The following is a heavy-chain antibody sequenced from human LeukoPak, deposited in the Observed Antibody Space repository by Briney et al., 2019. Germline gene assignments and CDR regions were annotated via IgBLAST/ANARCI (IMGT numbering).Heavy chain of an antibody. J-gene: IGHJ6*02. Sequence: SSETLSLTCTVSGASISSYYWSWIRQPPGKGLEWIGYIDYSGSTNYTPSLKSRVTISVDTSKNQFSLKLSSVTAADTALYYCAREAWVSGDSKYRYYGIDVWGQGTTVTVSS. CDR3: AREAWVSGDSKYRYYGIDV. V-gene: IGHV4-59*01. CDR1: GASISSYY. CDR2: IDYSGST. D-gene: IGHD4-17*01.